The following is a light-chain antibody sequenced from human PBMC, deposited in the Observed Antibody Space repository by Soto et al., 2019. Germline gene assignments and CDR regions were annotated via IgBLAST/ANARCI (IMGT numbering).Light chain of an antibody. J-gene: IGKJ2*01. CDR1: QSLAYSDGNTY. Sequence: DVVMTQSPLSLPVTLGQPASISCRSSQSLAYSDGNTYLSWFQQRPGHSPRRLIYKVSNRDSGVPDRFSGSVSGTDLTLKISRVEAEDVGVFYCMQGTHWPPYTFGQGTKLEIK. V-gene: IGKV2-30*01. CDR2: KVS. CDR3: MQGTHWPPYT.